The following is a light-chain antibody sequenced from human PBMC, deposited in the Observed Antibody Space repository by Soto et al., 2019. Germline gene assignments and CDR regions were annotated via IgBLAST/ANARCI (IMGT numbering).Light chain of an antibody. CDR1: SSDVGAYNY. CDR3: SSYTSSSTPCV. V-gene: IGLV2-14*01. Sequence: QSALTQPAYVSGSPGQSITISCTGTSSDVGAYNYVSWYQQHPGKAPKLMIYDVSNRPSGVSNRFSGSKSGNTASLTISGLQAEDEADYYCSSYTSSSTPCVFGGGTKLTVL. CDR2: DVS. J-gene: IGLJ2*01.